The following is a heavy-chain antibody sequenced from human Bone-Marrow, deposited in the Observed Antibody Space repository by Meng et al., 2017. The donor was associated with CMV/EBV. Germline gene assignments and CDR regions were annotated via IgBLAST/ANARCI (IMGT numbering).Heavy chain of an antibody. D-gene: IGHD2-2*02. CDR3: ARHCSSSGCHSEYDALDV. J-gene: IGHJ3*01. Sequence: ASVKVSCKAYGYTFTSYGITWVRQAPGQGLEWMGWISPFNGHTNYVQRFQGRVAMTTDTSTSTAYMELRSLRSDDTAIYYCARHCSSSGCHSEYDALDVWGQGTLVTVSS. V-gene: IGHV1-18*01. CDR1: GYTFTSYG. CDR2: ISPFNGHT.